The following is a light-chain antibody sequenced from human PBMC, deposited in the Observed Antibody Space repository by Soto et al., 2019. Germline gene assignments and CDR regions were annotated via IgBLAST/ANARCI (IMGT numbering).Light chain of an antibody. CDR2: AVS. CDR3: STYTSSSTLV. CDR1: RSDVGGYNY. V-gene: IGLV2-14*01. J-gene: IGLJ1*01. Sequence: QSALTQPASVSGSPGQSLTISCTGTRSDVGGYNYVSWYQQHPGKAPKLMIYAVSNRPSGVSNRFSGSKSGNTASLTISGLQAEDEADYYCSTYTSSSTLVFGTGPKVTVL.